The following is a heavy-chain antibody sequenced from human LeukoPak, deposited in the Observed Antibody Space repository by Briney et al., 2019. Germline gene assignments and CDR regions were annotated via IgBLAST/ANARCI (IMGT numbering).Heavy chain of an antibody. CDR2: IDQSGSEI. V-gene: IGHV3-7*01. Sequence: PGGSLRLSCVASGFTFSGYWTSWVRQAPGKGLEWVANIDQSGSEIYYADSVKGRFTISRDNAKNSLYLQMNSLRAEDTAVYYCARGPSYCGANCYYYFDYWGQGTLVIVSS. D-gene: IGHD2-21*01. CDR1: GFTFSGYW. J-gene: IGHJ4*02. CDR3: ARGPSYCGANCYYYFDY.